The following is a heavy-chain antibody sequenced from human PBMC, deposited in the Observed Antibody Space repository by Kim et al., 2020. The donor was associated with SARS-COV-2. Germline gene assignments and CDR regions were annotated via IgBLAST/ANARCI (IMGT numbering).Heavy chain of an antibody. D-gene: IGHD3-22*01. J-gene: IGHJ5*02. CDR1: GFTFSSYG. V-gene: IGHV3-30*18. CDR3: AKDLAYYDTFFDP. CDR2: ISYDGSNK. Sequence: GGSLRLSCAASGFTFSSYGMHWVRQAPGKGLEWVAVISYDGSNKYYADSVKGRFTISRDNSKNTLYLQMNSLRAEDTAVYYCAKDLAYYDTFFDPWGQGTLVTVSS.